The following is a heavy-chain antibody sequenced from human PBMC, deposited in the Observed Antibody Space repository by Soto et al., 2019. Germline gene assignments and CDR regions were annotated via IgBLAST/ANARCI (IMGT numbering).Heavy chain of an antibody. J-gene: IGHJ6*03. CDR1: GFTFSSYS. CDR2: ISSSSSYI. Sequence: EVQLVESGGGLVKPGGSLRLSCAASGFTFSSYSMNWVRQAPGKGLEWVSSISSSSSYIYYADSVKGRFTISRDNAKNSLYLHMNSLRAEDTAVYYCAPKGHYYYYYMDVWGKGTTVTVSS. CDR3: APKGHYYYYYMDV. V-gene: IGHV3-21*01.